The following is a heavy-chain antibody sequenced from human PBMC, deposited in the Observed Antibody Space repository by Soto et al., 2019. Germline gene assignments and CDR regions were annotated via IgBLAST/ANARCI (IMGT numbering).Heavy chain of an antibody. CDR3: ARDLRRGVVANFDY. V-gene: IGHV3-33*01. Sequence: QVQLVESGGGVVQPGRSLRLSCAASGFTFNSYAMHWVRQAPGKGLEWVAVIWYDGSNKYFADSVKGRFTISRDNSKNTLYLQMNSLRAEDTAVYYCARDLRRGVVANFDYWGQGTLVTVSS. CDR1: GFTFNSYA. J-gene: IGHJ4*02. D-gene: IGHD2-15*01. CDR2: IWYDGSNK.